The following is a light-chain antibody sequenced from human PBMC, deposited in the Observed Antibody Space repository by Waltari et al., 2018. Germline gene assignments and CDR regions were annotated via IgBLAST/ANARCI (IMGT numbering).Light chain of an antibody. CDR3: QLRTGWPMT. CDR1: QSVSNS. Sequence: EVVVTQSPATLSLSPGERATLSCRASQSVSNSLAWYRQKPGQAPSLLIYDASTRAAGIPGRFSGSGSGTDFTLTISSLEPEDFAVYYCQLRTGWPMTFGQGTRLEIK. V-gene: IGKV3-11*01. CDR2: DAS. J-gene: IGKJ5*01.